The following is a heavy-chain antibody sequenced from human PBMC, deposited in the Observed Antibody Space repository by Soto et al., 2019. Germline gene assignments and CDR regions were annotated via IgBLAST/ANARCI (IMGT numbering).Heavy chain of an antibody. CDR2: ISSSSSYT. J-gene: IGHJ4*02. CDR3: ARENIQLWTDSPHFDY. Sequence: QVQLVESGGGLVKPGGSLRLSCAASGFTFSDYYMSWIRQAPGKGLEWVSYISSSSSYTNYADSVKGRFTISRDNAKNSLYLQMNSLRAEDTAVYYCARENIQLWTDSPHFDYWGQGTLVTVSS. V-gene: IGHV3-11*06. D-gene: IGHD5-18*01. CDR1: GFTFSDYY.